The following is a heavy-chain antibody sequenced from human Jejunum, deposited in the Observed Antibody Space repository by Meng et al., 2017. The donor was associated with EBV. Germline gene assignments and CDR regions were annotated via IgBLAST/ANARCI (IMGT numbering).Heavy chain of an antibody. Sequence: QGQLVQSGAEVKKPGASVNVSCKASGYTFTTHHINWVRQATGQGLEYMGWMSPDNGDTGYAQNFQGRLTMTRDTSISTAYMELSSLTSDDTAVYYCARGDGYNLYWGQGTLVTVSS. V-gene: IGHV1-8*01. CDR1: GYTFTTHH. CDR3: ARGDGYNLY. J-gene: IGHJ4*02. CDR2: MSPDNGDT. D-gene: IGHD5-24*01.